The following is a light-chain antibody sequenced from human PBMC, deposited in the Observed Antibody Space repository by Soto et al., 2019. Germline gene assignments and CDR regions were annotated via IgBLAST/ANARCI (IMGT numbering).Light chain of an antibody. CDR3: QQYGSSLTWT. J-gene: IGKJ1*01. CDR2: DEF. Sequence: IVLTQSPGTLSLSPGERVTLSCRASQSVSSSFLAWYQHKPGQAPRLLIYDEFTRATGVPDRFSGSGSGTDFTLTISRLEPEDFAVYYCQQYGSSLTWTFGQGTKVEI. V-gene: IGKV3-20*01. CDR1: QSVSSSF.